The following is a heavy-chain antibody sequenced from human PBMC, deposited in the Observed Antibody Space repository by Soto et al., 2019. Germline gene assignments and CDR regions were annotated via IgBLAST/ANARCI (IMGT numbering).Heavy chain of an antibody. J-gene: IGHJ4*02. Sequence: EVQLLESGGGLVQPGGSLRLSCAASGFTFSSYAMSWVRQAPGKGLEWVSAISGSGGSTYYADSVKGRFTISRDNSKNTLYLHMNSLRAEDTAVYYCANYIYSSGWEFDYWGQGTLVTVSS. V-gene: IGHV3-23*01. D-gene: IGHD6-19*01. CDR3: ANYIYSSGWEFDY. CDR1: GFTFSSYA. CDR2: ISGSGGST.